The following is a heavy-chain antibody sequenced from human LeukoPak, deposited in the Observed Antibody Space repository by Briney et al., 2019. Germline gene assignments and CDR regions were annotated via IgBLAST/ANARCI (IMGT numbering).Heavy chain of an antibody. D-gene: IGHD1-26*01. CDR3: ARVVDTGYFDF. J-gene: IGHJ4*02. CDR1: GFTLSSYS. Sequence: GGSLRLSCAASGFTLSSYSMHWVRQAPGKGLEYVSAISANGDSTYYANSVEGRFIIPRDNSKNTLYLQMGSLRAEDMAVYYCARVVDTGYFDFWGQGTLVTVSS. V-gene: IGHV3-64*01. CDR2: ISANGDST.